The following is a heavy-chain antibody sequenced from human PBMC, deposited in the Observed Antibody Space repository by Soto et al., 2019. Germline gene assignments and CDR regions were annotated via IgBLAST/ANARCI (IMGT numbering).Heavy chain of an antibody. CDR2: IVPLFGTT. V-gene: IGHV1-69*12. CDR3: ARDRDGWYYFDS. CDR1: GRPFSSNA. J-gene: IGHJ4*02. D-gene: IGHD6-19*01. Sequence: QVQLVQSGAEVKKPGSSVKVSCKTSGRPFSSNAISWVRQAPGQGPEWIGGIVPLFGTTNYAQTLQGRVTITADESTSTVYMELSSLRSEDTAVYYCARDRDGWYYFDSWGQGTLVTVSS.